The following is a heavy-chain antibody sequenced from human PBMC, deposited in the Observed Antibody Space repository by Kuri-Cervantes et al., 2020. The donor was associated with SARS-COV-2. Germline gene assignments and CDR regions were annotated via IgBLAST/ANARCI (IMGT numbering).Heavy chain of an antibody. Sequence: GSLRLSCTVSGGSISSSSYYWGWIRQPPGKGLEWIGSIYYSGSTYYNPSLKSRVTISVDTSKNQFSLKLSSVTAADTAVYYCARENWSFDLWGRGTLVTVSS. CDR2: IYYSGST. CDR1: GGSISSSSYY. J-gene: IGHJ2*01. CDR3: ARENWSFDL. V-gene: IGHV4-39*07.